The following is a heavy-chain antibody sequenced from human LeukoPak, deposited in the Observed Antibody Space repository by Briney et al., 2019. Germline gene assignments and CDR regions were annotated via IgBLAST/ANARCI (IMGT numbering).Heavy chain of an antibody. J-gene: IGHJ4*02. Sequence: GGSLRLSCAASGFTFSDYYMSWIRQAPGKGLEWVSYISSSGSTIYYADSVKGRFTISRDNAKNSLYLQMNSLRAEDTAVYYCARDRRIQLWTPTDYWGQGTLVTVSS. V-gene: IGHV3-11*04. CDR1: GFTFSDYY. CDR2: ISSSGSTI. D-gene: IGHD5-18*01. CDR3: ARDRRIQLWTPTDY.